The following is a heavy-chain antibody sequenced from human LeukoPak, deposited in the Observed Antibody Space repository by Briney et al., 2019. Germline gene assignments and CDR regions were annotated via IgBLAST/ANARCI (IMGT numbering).Heavy chain of an antibody. V-gene: IGHV3-33*01. CDR1: GFTFSSYG. CDR3: ARDPPDYGGNWAFDY. Sequence: GGSLRLSCAASGFTFSSYGMHWVRQPPGKGLEWVAVIWYDGSNKYYADSVKGRFTISRDSSKNTLYLQMNSLRAEDTAVYYCARDPPDYGGNWAFDYWGQGTLVTVSS. J-gene: IGHJ4*02. CDR2: IWYDGSNK. D-gene: IGHD4-23*01.